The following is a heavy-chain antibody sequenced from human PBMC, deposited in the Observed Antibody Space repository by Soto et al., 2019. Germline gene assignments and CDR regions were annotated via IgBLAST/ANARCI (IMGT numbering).Heavy chain of an antibody. V-gene: IGHV1-3*01. CDR1: GYIFTNFA. CDR2: IHGGNGNT. Sequence: QVQLVQSGAEVKKPGASVRVSCKTSGYIFTNFAIHWVRQAPGQRLEWMGWIHGGNGNTKYSQKFQARVTITKDTSASTVYMDLGRLRSEDTAVFYSARGTAGFFDSWGQGTLVTVSS. D-gene: IGHD6-13*01. J-gene: IGHJ4*02. CDR3: ARGTAGFFDS.